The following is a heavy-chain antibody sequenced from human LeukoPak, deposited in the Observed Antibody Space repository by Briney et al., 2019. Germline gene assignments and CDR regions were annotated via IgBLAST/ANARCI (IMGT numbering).Heavy chain of an antibody. CDR1: GGSISSYY. Sequence: SETLSLTCTVSGGSISSYYWSWIRQPPGKGLEWIGDIYYSGSTNYNPSLKSRVTISLDTSKNQFSLRLSSVTAADTAVYYCARDGSRYSYGFNWFDPWGQGTLLTVSS. V-gene: IGHV4-59*01. D-gene: IGHD5-18*01. J-gene: IGHJ5*02. CDR3: ARDGSRYSYGFNWFDP. CDR2: IYYSGST.